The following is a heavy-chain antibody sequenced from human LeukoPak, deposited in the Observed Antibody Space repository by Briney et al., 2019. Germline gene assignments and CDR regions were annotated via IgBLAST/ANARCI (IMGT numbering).Heavy chain of an antibody. V-gene: IGHV3-30*18. CDR1: GFTFSSYG. D-gene: IGHD3-10*02. CDR2: VSYEGSTQ. CDR3: AELGITMIGGV. J-gene: IGHJ6*04. Sequence: GGSLRLSCTPSGFTFSSYGMHWVRQAPGKGLEWVAVVSYEGSTQYYADSVKGRFTISRDNSKNTLYLQMNSLRVEDTAVYYCAELGITMIGGVWGKGTTVTISS.